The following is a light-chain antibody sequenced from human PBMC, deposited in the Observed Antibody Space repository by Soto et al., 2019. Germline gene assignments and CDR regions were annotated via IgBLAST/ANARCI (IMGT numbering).Light chain of an antibody. CDR3: PPYGDSPDTDRWT. CDR2: GAS. CDR1: QSVRSSS. Sequence: EIVLTQSPGTLSLSPGERASLSCRASQSVRSSSLAWYQQKPGQPPRLLIYGASSRATGIPDRFSGSAFETDFPITISRLETEDFAVYFCPPYGDSPDTDRWTFGPGTKVEIK. J-gene: IGKJ1*01. V-gene: IGKV3-20*01.